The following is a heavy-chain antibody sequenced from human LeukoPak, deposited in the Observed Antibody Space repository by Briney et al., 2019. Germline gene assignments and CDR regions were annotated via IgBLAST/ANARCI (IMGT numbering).Heavy chain of an antibody. D-gene: IGHD3-10*01. Sequence: PGGSLRLSCAASGFTFSSYWMTWVRQAPGKGLEWVSSISSSGSSTYYADSVKGRFTVSRDNSKNTVDLQMNSLRAEDTAVYYCAEITMIRGFDYWGQGTLVTVSS. CDR2: ISSSGSST. CDR1: GFTFSSYW. CDR3: AEITMIRGFDY. J-gene: IGHJ4*02. V-gene: IGHV3-23*01.